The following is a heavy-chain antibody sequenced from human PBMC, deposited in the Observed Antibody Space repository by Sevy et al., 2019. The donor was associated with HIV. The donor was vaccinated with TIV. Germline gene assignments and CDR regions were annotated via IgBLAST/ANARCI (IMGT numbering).Heavy chain of an antibody. Sequence: GGSLRLSCAASGFTFTNYVMNWVRQAPGKGLEWVSGISDSGDTTHYAESVKGRFTISRDNSKNTVSLQMSSLRAEDTAIYYCAKLPSTVMFREKGYWGQGTRVTVSS. CDR2: ISDSGDTT. J-gene: IGHJ4*02. V-gene: IGHV3-23*01. CDR3: AKLPSTVMFREKGY. D-gene: IGHD3-10*01. CDR1: GFTFTNYV.